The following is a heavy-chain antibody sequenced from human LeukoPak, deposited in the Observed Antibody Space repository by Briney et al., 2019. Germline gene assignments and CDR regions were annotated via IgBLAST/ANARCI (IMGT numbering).Heavy chain of an antibody. CDR2: INPNSDGT. D-gene: IGHD3-9*01. CDR1: GYTFTGYY. J-gene: IGHJ4*02. Sequence: ASLKVSCKASGYTFTGYYMHWVRQAPGQGLEWMGWINPNSDGTNYAQKFQGRVTMTRDTSISTAYMELSRLRSDDTAVYYCARDRRGRYFDWLPIYLDYWGQGTLVTVSS. CDR3: ARDRRGRYFDWLPIYLDY. V-gene: IGHV1-2*02.